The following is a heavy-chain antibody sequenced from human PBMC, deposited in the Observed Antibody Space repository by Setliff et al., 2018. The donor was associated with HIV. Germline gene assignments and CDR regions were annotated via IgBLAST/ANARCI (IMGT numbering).Heavy chain of an antibody. V-gene: IGHV4-4*09. Sequence: SETLSLTCTVSGGSVNDFYFNWICQPPGKGPEWIGYIHSSGSTIYNPSLKSRITISLDTSKEQFSLELSSATAADTAVYYCATLDHSGGNFLAYWGQGSLVTAPQ. CDR1: GGSVNDFY. J-gene: IGHJ4*02. CDR3: ATLDHSGGNFLAY. CDR2: IHSSGST. D-gene: IGHD2-21*02.